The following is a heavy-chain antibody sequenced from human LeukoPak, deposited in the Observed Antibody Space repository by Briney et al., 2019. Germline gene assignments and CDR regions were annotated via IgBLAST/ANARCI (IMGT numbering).Heavy chain of an antibody. J-gene: IGHJ4*02. Sequence: RRSLRLSCAASGFTVSSVYMSWVRQAPGKGLDWVSLIYSVGTTYNANCVKGRFIISRDDSKDTLYLQMNSLRAEDTAVYYCARGQPYYYDRRGYSVPHDWGQGTLVTVSS. V-gene: IGHV3-53*01. D-gene: IGHD3-22*01. CDR2: IYSVGTT. CDR3: ARGQPYYYDRRGYSVPHD. CDR1: GFTVSSVY.